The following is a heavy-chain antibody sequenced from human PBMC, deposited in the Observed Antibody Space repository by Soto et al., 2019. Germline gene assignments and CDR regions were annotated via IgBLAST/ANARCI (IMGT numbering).Heavy chain of an antibody. J-gene: IGHJ4*02. Sequence: GGSLRLSCAASGFTFSSYGMHWVRQAPGKGLEWVALIWFDGSKKYYADSLRGRFTISRDNSKSTLYLQMNSLRAEDTAVYYCARADVYCCGDCQPSDYWGQGTLVTVSS. D-gene: IGHD2-21*02. V-gene: IGHV3-33*01. CDR3: ARADVYCCGDCQPSDY. CDR1: GFTFSSYG. CDR2: IWFDGSKK.